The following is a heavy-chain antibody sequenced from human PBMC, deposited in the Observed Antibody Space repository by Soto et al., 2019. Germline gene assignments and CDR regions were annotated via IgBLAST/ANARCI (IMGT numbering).Heavy chain of an antibody. Sequence: GGSLRLSCTGSGFTFGDFGMSWFRQAPGKGLEWLSFIRSKGYGGTTESAASVRGRFITSRDDSKSIAYLQMNSLRAEDTAVYYCARDQNNYDFWSGYYGSDGMDVWGQGTTVTVSS. J-gene: IGHJ6*02. V-gene: IGHV3-49*03. D-gene: IGHD3-3*01. CDR2: IRSKGYGGTT. CDR1: GFTFGDFG. CDR3: ARDQNNYDFWSGYYGSDGMDV.